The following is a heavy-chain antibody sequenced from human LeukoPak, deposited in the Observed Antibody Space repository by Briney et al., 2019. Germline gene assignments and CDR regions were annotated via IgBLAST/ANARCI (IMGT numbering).Heavy chain of an antibody. V-gene: IGHV3-23*01. J-gene: IGHJ4*02. CDR1: GFTFSSYG. D-gene: IGHD3-9*01. CDR3: ARDILTGYLVFDY. Sequence: GGSLRLSCAASGFTFSSYGMSWVRQAPGKGLEWVSAISGSGGSTYYADSVKGRFTISRDNSKNTLYLQMNSLRAEDTAVYYCARDILTGYLVFDYWGQGTLVTVSS. CDR2: ISGSGGST.